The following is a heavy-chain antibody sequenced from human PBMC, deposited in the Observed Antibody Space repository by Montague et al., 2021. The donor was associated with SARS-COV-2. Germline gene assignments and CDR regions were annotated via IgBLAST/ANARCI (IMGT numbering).Heavy chain of an antibody. V-gene: IGHV4-39*01. J-gene: IGHJ1*01. Sequence: SETLSLTCTVSGGSISNSVYYWGWVRQPPGKGLEWIGSISYTGSTYYNPSLKSRLTISVDPSENQFSLNLRSMTAADTAVYYCARHPQHWGQGTLVTVSS. CDR3: ARHPQH. CDR1: GGSISNSVYY. CDR2: ISYTGST.